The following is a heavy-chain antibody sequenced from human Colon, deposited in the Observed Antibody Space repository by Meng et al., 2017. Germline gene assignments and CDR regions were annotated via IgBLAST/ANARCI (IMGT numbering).Heavy chain of an antibody. Sequence: GGSLSSCAASGFTFSSYWMHWVRQVPGKGLVWVSRINGDGSSISYADSVKGRFTISRDNAKNTLYLQMNSLRAEDTAVYYCAREAEMATRKLTYYYGMDVWGQGTTVTVS. CDR2: INGDGSSI. CDR1: GFTFSSYW. D-gene: IGHD5-24*01. V-gene: IGHV3-74*01. J-gene: IGHJ6*02. CDR3: AREAEMATRKLTYYYGMDV.